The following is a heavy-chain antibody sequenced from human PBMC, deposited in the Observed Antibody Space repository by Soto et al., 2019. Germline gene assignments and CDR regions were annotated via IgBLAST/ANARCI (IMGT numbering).Heavy chain of an antibody. CDR2: ITHRGSP. CDR1: GGSFSGYH. J-gene: IGHJ4*02. CDR3: ARIPGSDYSDPHDF. V-gene: IGHV4-34*01. Sequence: SETLSLTCAVYGGSFSGYHWTWIRQPPGWGVDWIGEITHRGSPNYNPSLKSRVTISVDTSKNYFSLNLRSVTAADTAVYYCARIPGSDYSDPHDFWGQGTLVTLSS. D-gene: IGHD4-17*01.